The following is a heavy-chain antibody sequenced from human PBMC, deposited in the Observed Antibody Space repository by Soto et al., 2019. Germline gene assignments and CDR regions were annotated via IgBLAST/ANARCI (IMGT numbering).Heavy chain of an antibody. CDR1: GFTFSLYG. V-gene: IGHV3-30*18. CDR3: AKDSGYSGYDVYDYYYGMDV. CDR2: TSYDGSNK. D-gene: IGHD5-12*01. J-gene: IGHJ6*02. Sequence: QVQLVESGGGVVQPGRSLRLSCAASGFTFSLYGMHWVRQAPGKGLEWVAVTSYDGSNKYYADSVKGRFTISRDNSKTTLYLQMNSLRVEDTAVYYCAKDSGYSGYDVYDYYYGMDVWGQGTTVTVSS.